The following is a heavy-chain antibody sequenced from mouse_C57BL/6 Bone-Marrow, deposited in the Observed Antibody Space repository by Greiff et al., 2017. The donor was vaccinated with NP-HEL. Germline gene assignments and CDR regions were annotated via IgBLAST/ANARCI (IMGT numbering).Heavy chain of an antibody. D-gene: IGHD2-4*01. V-gene: IGHV14-1*01. Sequence: EVKLVESGAELVRPGASVKLSCTASGFNIKDYYMHWVKQRPEQGLEWIGRIDPEDGDTEYAPKFQGKATMTADTSSNTAYLQLSSLTSEDTAVYYCTTEDYPYYYAMDYWGQGTSVTVSS. CDR3: TTEDYPYYYAMDY. CDR1: GFNIKDYY. J-gene: IGHJ4*01. CDR2: IDPEDGDT.